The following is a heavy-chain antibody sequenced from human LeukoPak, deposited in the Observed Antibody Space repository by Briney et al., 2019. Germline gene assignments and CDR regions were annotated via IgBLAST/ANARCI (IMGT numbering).Heavy chain of an antibody. CDR2: MNPNSGNT. V-gene: IGHV1-8*03. CDR1: GYTFTSYG. CDR3: VRGSMYFDY. D-gene: IGHD2-2*01. J-gene: IGHJ4*02. Sequence: ASVKVSCKASGYTFTSYGISWVRQAPGQGLEWMGWMNPNSGNTGYAQKFQGRVTITRNTSISTAYMELSSLRSEDTAVYYCVRGSMYFDYWGQGTLVTVSS.